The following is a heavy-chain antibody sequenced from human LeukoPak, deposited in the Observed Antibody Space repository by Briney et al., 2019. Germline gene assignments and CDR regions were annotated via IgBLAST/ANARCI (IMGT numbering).Heavy chain of an antibody. D-gene: IGHD4-17*01. V-gene: IGHV3-21*01. CDR3: ARVGDDYGDPHFDY. J-gene: IGHJ4*02. Sequence: GGSLRLSCAASGFTFSSYSMIWVRQAPGKGLEGVSSISSSSSYIYYADSVKGRFTISRDNAKNSLYLQMNSLRAEDTAVYYCARVGDDYGDPHFDYWGQGTLVTVSS. CDR1: GFTFSSYS. CDR2: ISSSSSYI.